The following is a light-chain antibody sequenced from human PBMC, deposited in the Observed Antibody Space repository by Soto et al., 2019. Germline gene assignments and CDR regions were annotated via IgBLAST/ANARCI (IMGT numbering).Light chain of an antibody. Sequence: DIQMTQSPSSLSASVGDRVTITCRSSQSISSYLNWYQQKPGKAPKLLIYAASSLQSGVPSRFSGSGSGTDFTLTISSLQPEDFATYYCQQSYSTPWTFCQGNKVESK. J-gene: IGKJ1*01. CDR2: AAS. V-gene: IGKV1-39*01. CDR1: QSISSY. CDR3: QQSYSTPWT.